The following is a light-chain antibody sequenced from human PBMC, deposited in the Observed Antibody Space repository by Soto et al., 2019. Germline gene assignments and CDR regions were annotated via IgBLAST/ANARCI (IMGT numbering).Light chain of an antibody. CDR3: QQYNTYSIT. V-gene: IGKV1-5*01. J-gene: IGKJ5*01. CDR1: QNINYW. CDR2: DAS. Sequence: DIQMTQSPSTLSASVGDRVTITCRASQNINYWLAWYQQKPWKAPKLLIYDASSLESGVPSRFSGSGSGTEFTLTITSLQPDDFATYYCQQYNTYSITFGQGTRLEIK.